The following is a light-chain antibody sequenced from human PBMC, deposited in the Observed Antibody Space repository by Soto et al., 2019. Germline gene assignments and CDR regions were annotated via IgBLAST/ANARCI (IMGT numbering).Light chain of an antibody. CDR2: EGS. J-gene: IGLJ1*01. CDR1: SSDVGTYNL. CDR3: CSYAGTGTYV. Sequence: QSALTQPASVSGSPGQSITISCTGTSSDVGTYNLVSWYQQHPGKAPKVMIYEGSKRPPGVSNRFSGSKSGNTASLTISGLQAEDEADYYCCSYAGTGTYVFGTGTKLTVL. V-gene: IGLV2-23*01.